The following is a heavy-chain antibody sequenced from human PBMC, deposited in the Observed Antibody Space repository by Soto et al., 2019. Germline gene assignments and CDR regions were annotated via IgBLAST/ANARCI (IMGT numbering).Heavy chain of an antibody. Sequence: ASVKVSCKASGYTFTGYYMHWVRQAPGQGLEWMGWINPNSGGTNYAQKFQGWVTMTRDTSISTAYMELSSLRSEDTAVYYCARGVGATSNAFDIWGQGTMVTVSS. CDR3: ARGVGATSNAFDI. D-gene: IGHD1-26*01. CDR1: GYTFTGYY. V-gene: IGHV1-2*04. CDR2: INPNSGGT. J-gene: IGHJ3*02.